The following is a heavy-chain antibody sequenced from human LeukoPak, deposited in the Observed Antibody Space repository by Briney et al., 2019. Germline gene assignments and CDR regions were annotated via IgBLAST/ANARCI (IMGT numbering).Heavy chain of an antibody. CDR1: GGTFISYA. V-gene: IGHV1-69*13. J-gene: IGHJ4*02. CDR3: ARFSYDYGGNVGEYYFDY. Sequence: ASVKVSCKASGGTFISYAISWVRQAPGQGLEWMGGIIPIFGTANYAQKFQGRVTITADESTSTAYMELSSLRSEDTAVYYCARFSYDYGGNVGEYYFDYWGQGTLVTVSS. CDR2: IIPIFGTA. D-gene: IGHD4-23*01.